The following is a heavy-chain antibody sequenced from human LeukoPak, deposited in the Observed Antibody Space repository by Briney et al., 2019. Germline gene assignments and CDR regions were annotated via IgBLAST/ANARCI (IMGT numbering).Heavy chain of an antibody. CDR1: GYTFTSYD. Sequence: GASVKVSCKASGYTFTSYDINWVRQATGQGLEWVGWMNPNSGDTGYAQKFQGRVTMTRDTSISTAYMELSSLRSEDTAVYYCARDVGGNSGWFDPWGQGTLVTVSS. D-gene: IGHD4-23*01. V-gene: IGHV1-8*01. CDR3: ARDVGGNSGWFDP. CDR2: MNPNSGDT. J-gene: IGHJ5*02.